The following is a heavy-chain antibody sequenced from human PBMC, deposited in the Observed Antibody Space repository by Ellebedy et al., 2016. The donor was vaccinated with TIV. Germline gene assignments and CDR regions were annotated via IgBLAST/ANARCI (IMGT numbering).Heavy chain of an antibody. J-gene: IGHJ3*02. CDR2: INWNSGSI. V-gene: IGHV3-9*01. Sequence: SLKISCAASGFTFDDYAMHWVRQAPGKGLEWVSGINWNSGSIGYADSVKGRFTISRDNAKNSLYLQMNRLRAEDTALYFCAKDGYGYSYGNEPFDIWGQGTMVTVSS. CDR3: AKDGYGYSYGNEPFDI. CDR1: GFTFDDYA. D-gene: IGHD5-18*01.